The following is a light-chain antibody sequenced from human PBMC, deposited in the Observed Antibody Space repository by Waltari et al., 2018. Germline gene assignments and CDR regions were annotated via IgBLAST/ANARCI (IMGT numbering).Light chain of an antibody. CDR3: QQRSSWLWT. CDR1: QSVGNY. CDR2: DAS. J-gene: IGKJ1*01. V-gene: IGKV3-11*01. Sequence: EIVLTQSPATLSLSPGERATLSCRASQSVGNYLGWYQQKPGQAPRLLIYDASNRGTGIPARFSGSGSGTDFTLTISSLEPEDFAVYYCQQRSSWLWTFGQGTKVEIK.